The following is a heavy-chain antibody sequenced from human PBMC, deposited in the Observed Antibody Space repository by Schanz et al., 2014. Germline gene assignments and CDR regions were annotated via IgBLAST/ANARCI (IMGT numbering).Heavy chain of an antibody. CDR3: AASSGWHPSTDY. J-gene: IGHJ4*02. V-gene: IGHV3-74*01. CDR2: INSVGSNT. CDR1: GFTFSSHW. Sequence: EVQLVQSGGGLVQPGGSLRLSCAASGFTFSSHWMHWVRQDPGKGLVWVARINSVGSNTDYADSVTGRFTIFRDNAKNTLYLQMNSLRVEDTAVYYCAASSGWHPSTDYWGQGTLVTVSS. D-gene: IGHD6-19*01.